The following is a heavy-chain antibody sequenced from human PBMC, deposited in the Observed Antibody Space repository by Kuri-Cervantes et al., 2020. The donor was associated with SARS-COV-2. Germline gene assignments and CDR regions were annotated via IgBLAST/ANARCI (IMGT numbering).Heavy chain of an antibody. J-gene: IGHJ6*02. D-gene: IGHD3-3*01. Sequence: LSLTCAASGFTFSSYDMHWVRQATGKGLEWVSAIGTAGDPYYPGSVKGRFTISRENAKNSLYLQMNSLRAEDTAVYYCARDLFRGKIFAEPGGMDVWGQGTTVTVSS. CDR2: IGTAGDP. V-gene: IGHV3-13*05. CDR1: GFTFSSYD. CDR3: ARDLFRGKIFAEPGGMDV.